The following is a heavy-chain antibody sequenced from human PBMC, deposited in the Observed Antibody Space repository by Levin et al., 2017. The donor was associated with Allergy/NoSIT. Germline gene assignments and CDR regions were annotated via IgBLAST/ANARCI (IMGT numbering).Heavy chain of an antibody. CDR3: ARGLRRVGWNIVVVTALTRNKNSYYGMDV. CDR1: GYTFTSYD. D-gene: IGHD2-21*02. CDR2: MNPNSGNT. Sequence: GESLKISCKASGYTFTSYDINWVRQATGQGLEWMGWMNPNSGNTGYAQKFQGRVTMTRNTSISTAYMELSSLRSEDTAVYYCARGLRRVGWNIVVVTALTRNKNSYYGMDVWGQGTTVTVSS. J-gene: IGHJ6*02. V-gene: IGHV1-8*01.